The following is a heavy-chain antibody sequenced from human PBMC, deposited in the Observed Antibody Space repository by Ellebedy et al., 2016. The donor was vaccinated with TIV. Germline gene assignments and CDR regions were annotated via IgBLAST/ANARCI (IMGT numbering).Heavy chain of an antibody. D-gene: IGHD1-26*01. CDR2: INHSGST. CDR3: ARAQRGSLMDG. J-gene: IGHJ6*03. CDR1: GGSFSGYY. V-gene: IGHV4-34*01. Sequence: SETLSLXCAVYGGSFSGYYWTWIRQPPGKGLEWIGEINHSGSTNYNPSLKSRVTMSVDTSKSQFSLKLSSVTAADTAVYYCARAQRGSLMDGWGKGTTVTVSS.